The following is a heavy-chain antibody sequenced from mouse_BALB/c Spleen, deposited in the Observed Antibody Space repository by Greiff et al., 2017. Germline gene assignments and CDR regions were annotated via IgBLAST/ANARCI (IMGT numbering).Heavy chain of an antibody. CDR1: GFTFSSYA. CDR3: ARVDPYAMDY. Sequence: EVHLVESGGGLVKPGGSLKLSCAASGFTFSSYAMSWVRQSPEKRLEWVAEISSGGSYTYYPDTVTGRFTISRDNAKNTLYLDMSSLRSEDTAMYYCARVDPYAMDYWGQGTSVTVSS. J-gene: IGHJ4*01. V-gene: IGHV5-9-4*01. CDR2: ISSGGSYT.